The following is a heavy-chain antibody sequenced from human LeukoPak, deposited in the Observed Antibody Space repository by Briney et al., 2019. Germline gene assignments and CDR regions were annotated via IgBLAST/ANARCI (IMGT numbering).Heavy chain of an antibody. Sequence: SETLSLTCTVSGGSISSYYWSWIRQPPGKGLEWIGYIYYSGSTNYNPSLKSRVTISVDTSKNQFSLKLSSVTAEDTAVYYCARVSDYYDSSGYYYWGQGTLVTVSS. J-gene: IGHJ4*02. CDR2: IYYSGST. V-gene: IGHV4-59*01. D-gene: IGHD3-22*01. CDR3: ARVSDYYDSSGYYY. CDR1: GGSISSYY.